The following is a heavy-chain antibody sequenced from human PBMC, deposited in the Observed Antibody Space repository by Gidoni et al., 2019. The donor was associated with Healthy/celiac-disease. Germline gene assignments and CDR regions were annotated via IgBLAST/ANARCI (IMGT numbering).Heavy chain of an antibody. CDR3: AKDSGSGKSASYWYFDL. CDR1: GFIFSSYG. D-gene: IGHD3-10*01. Sequence: QVQLVESGGNEVQPGRSLRLSSAASGFIFSSYGMHWVRQAPGKGLEWVAAISYDGSHKYYADPVKGRFTISRDNSKNTLYLEMNSLRAEDTAVYYCAKDSGSGKSASYWYFDLWGRGTLVTVSS. CDR2: ISYDGSHK. J-gene: IGHJ2*01. V-gene: IGHV3-30*18.